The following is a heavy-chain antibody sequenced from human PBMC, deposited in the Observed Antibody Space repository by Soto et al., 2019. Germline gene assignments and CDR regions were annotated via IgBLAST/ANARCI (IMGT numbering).Heavy chain of an antibody. CDR3: AHRRFGSPTAAMDV. J-gene: IGHJ6*02. D-gene: IGHD3-16*01. CDR1: GFSLTTSGVG. CDR2: IYWDDDK. Sequence: QITLKESGPTLVKPTQTLTLTFTFSGFSLTTSGVGVGWIRQPPGKALEWLAFIYWDDDKRYSPSLKTRLTIIKDTSKNQVVLTVTNMAPVDTATYYCAHRRFGSPTAAMDVWGQGNTVTVSS. V-gene: IGHV2-5*02.